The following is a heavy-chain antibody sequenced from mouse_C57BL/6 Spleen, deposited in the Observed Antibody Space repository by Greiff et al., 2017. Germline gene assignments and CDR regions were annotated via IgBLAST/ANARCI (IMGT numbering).Heavy chain of an antibody. CDR1: GFSLTSYG. J-gene: IGHJ4*01. V-gene: IGHV2-2*01. CDR3: ARYDYDPFSYAMDY. Sequence: VMLVESGPGLVQPSQSLSITCTVSGFSLTSYGVHWVRQSPGKGLEWLGVIWSGGSTDYNAPFISRLSISKDNSKSQVFFKMNSLQADDTAIYYCARYDYDPFSYAMDYWGQGTSVTVSS. D-gene: IGHD2-4*01. CDR2: IWSGGST.